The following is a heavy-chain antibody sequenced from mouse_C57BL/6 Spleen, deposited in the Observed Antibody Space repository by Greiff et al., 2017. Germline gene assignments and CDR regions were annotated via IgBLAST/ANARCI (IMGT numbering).Heavy chain of an antibody. Sequence: QVQLQQSGAELARPGASVKLSCKASGYTFTSYGISWVKQRTGQGLEWIGEIYPRSGNTYYNEKFKGKATLTAGKSSSTAYMELHSLTSEDAAVDFCARGVTTVVATAWFAYWGQGTLVTVSA. CDR2: IYPRSGNT. J-gene: IGHJ3*01. D-gene: IGHD1-1*01. CDR1: GYTFTSYG. V-gene: IGHV1-81*01. CDR3: ARGVTTVVATAWFAY.